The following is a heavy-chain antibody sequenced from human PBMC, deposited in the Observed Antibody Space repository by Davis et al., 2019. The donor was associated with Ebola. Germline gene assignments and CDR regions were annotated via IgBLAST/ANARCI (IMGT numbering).Heavy chain of an antibody. J-gene: IGHJ5*02. CDR1: GGSFSGYY. V-gene: IGHV4-34*01. Sequence: PSETLSLTCAVYGGSFSGYYWSWIRQPPGKGLEWIGEINHSGSTNYNPSLKSRVTISVDTSKNQFSLKLSSVTAADTAVYYCARGGRRSDNWFDPWGQGTLVTVSS. CDR3: ARGGRRSDNWFDP. CDR2: INHSGST.